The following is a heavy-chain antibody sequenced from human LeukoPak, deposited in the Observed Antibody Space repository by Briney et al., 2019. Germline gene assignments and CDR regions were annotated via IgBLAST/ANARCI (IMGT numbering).Heavy chain of an antibody. CDR3: AKHYMGSSYNHGLDC. V-gene: IGHV4-39*01. J-gene: IGHJ4*02. CDR2: IYYSGTT. CDR1: GGSISSYY. D-gene: IGHD3-10*01. Sequence: SETLSLTCTVSGGSISSYYWSWIRQPPGKGLEWIGSIYYSGTTYYNPSLKSRVTISVDTSKNQFSLKLSSVTAADTALYYCAKHYMGSSYNHGLDCWGQGILVTVSS.